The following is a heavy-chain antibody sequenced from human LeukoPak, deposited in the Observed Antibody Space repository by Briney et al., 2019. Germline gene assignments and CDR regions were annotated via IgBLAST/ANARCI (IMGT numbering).Heavy chain of an antibody. V-gene: IGHV1-69*04. CDR3: ARSGRHNWNDLDY. D-gene: IGHD1-20*01. CDR1: GGTFSSYA. Sequence: GASVKVSCKASGGTFSSYAISWLRQAPGQGLEWMGRIIPILGIANYAQKFQGRVTITADKSTSTAYMELSSLRSEDTAVYYCARSGRHNWNDLDYWGQGTLVTVSS. CDR2: IIPILGIA. J-gene: IGHJ4*02.